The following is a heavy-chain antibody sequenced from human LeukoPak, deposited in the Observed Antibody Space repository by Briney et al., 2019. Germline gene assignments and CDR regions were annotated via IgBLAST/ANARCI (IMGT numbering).Heavy chain of an antibody. CDR2: IKQDGSEK. CDR1: GFTFSSYW. J-gene: IGHJ6*04. CDR3: ARNPPPSMVRGVIIFDYYGMDV. D-gene: IGHD3-10*01. V-gene: IGHV3-7*03. Sequence: PGGSLRLSCAASGFTFSSYWMSWVRQAPGKGLEWVANIKQDGSEKYYVDSVKGRFTISRDNAKNSLYLQMNSLRAEGTAVYYCARNPPPSMVRGVIIFDYYGMDVWGKGTTVTVSS.